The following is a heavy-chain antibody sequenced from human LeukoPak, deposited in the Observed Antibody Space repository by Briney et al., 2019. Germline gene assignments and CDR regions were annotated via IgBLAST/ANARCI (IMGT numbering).Heavy chain of an antibody. CDR3: ARDPGSGYYYDY. CDR1: GYTFTSYY. V-gene: IGHV1-46*01. J-gene: IGHJ4*02. CDR2: INPSGGST. Sequence: GASVKVSCKASGYTFTSYYMHWVRQAPGQGLEWMGIINPSGGSTNYAQKFQGRVTMTRDTSISTAYMELSRLRSDDTAVYYCARDPGSGYYYDYWGQGTLVTVSS. D-gene: IGHD3-22*01.